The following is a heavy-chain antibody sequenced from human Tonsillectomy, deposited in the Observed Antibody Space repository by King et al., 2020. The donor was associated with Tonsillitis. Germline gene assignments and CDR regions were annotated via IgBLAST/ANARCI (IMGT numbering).Heavy chain of an antibody. Sequence: VQLVQSGAEVKKPGSSVRVSCKASGGTFSTYPISWVRQAPGQGLEWMGGIIPIFGTTNYAHKFQGRVTITADESTSTAYMDLSSLRSEDTAVYYCARGGLGYCSGGSCHESDYFYYHMDVWGKGTTVTVSS. CDR2: IIPIFGTT. J-gene: IGHJ6*03. V-gene: IGHV1-69*01. CDR3: ARGGLGYCSGGSCHESDYFYYHMDV. D-gene: IGHD2-15*01. CDR1: GGTFSTYP.